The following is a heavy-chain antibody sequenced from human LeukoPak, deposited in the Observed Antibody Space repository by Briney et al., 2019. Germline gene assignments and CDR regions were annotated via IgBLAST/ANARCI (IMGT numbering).Heavy chain of an antibody. J-gene: IGHJ4*02. CDR1: GFTFSSYA. CDR2: ITSSGAAT. Sequence: AGGSLRLSCAASGFTFSSYAMSWVRQAPGKGLEWVSSITSSGAATYYADSVKGRFTISRVNSDNALYLQMNSLRAEDTAVYYCAKDRPNYYGSNGHYYKLNGDCWGQGTLVTVSS. V-gene: IGHV3-23*01. CDR3: AKDRPNYYGSNGHYYKLNGDC. D-gene: IGHD3-22*01.